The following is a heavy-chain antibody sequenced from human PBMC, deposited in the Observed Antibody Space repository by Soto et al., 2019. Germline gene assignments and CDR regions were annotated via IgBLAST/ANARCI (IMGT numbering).Heavy chain of an antibody. CDR2: INQDGGAK. J-gene: IGHJ4*02. CDR1: GFSFSNYW. V-gene: IGHV3-7*03. D-gene: IGHD4-17*01. CDR3: AKDLGDSTDY. Sequence: GGSLRLSCAASGFSFSNYWMSWVRQAPGKGLEWVANINQDGGAKYYVESVKGRFTISRDNAKSSLYLQMNSLRAEDTAVYYCAKDLGDSTDYWGQGTLVTVSS.